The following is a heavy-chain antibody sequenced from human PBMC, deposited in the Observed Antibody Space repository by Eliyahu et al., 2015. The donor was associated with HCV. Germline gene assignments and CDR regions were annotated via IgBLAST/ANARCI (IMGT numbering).Heavy chain of an antibody. CDR3: ARLSSGSTAWYFDS. CDR2: ISGSGGST. D-gene: IGHD1-26*01. CDR1: XFPFSSYX. V-gene: IGHV3-23*01. Sequence: EVQLLESGGGLVQPGGSLRLSCAXSXFPFSSYXMXWVRQTTGKGVEWVAAISGSGGSTYYADSVKGRFTISRDNSKNTLYLQMNNLRVEDTAVHYCARLSSGSTAWYFDSWGQGTLVTVSS. J-gene: IGHJ4*02.